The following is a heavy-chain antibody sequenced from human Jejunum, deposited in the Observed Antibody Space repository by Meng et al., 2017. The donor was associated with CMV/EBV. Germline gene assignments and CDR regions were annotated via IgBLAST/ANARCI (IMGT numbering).Heavy chain of an antibody. CDR2: TNEDGSDK. Sequence: SGSSFSNSWMIWVRRAPGKGLEWVAKTNEDGSDKYYVDSVKGRFTIFRDNAKNSVYLQMNSLRAEDTAVYYCANTGPLYGLYFCYWGQGTLVTVSS. D-gene: IGHD2-8*01. CDR3: ANTGPLYGLYFCY. J-gene: IGHJ4*02. CDR1: GSSFSNSW. V-gene: IGHV3-7*01.